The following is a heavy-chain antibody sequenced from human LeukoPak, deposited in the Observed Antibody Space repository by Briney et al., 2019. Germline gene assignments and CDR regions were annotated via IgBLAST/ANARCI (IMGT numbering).Heavy chain of an antibody. D-gene: IGHD2-15*01. CDR3: ARDAGGDCSGGSCTDYFDY. CDR1: GGTFSSYA. J-gene: IGHJ4*02. V-gene: IGHV1-69*05. Sequence: SVKVSCKASGGTFSSYAISWVRQAPGQGLEWMGRIIPIFGTANYAQKFQGRVTLTTDESPSTAYMELSSLRPEDTAVYYCARDAGGDCSGGSCTDYFDYWSQGTLVTVSS. CDR2: IIPIFGTA.